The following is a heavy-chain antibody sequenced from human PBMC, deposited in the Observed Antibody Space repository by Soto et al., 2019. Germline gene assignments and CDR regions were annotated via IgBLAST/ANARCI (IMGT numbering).Heavy chain of an antibody. CDR3: ERDMLNRFGANWFEP. V-gene: IGHV3-21*01. J-gene: IGHJ5*02. D-gene: IGHD3-10*01. CDR2: ISSSSSYI. CDR1: GFTFSSYS. Sequence: EVQLVESGGGLVKPGGSLRLSCAASGFTFSSYSMNWVRQAPGKGLEWVSSISSSSSYIYYADSVKGRFTISRDNSKNSLYLQMNSLRAEDTAVYYCERDMLNRFGANWFEPWGQGTLVTVSS.